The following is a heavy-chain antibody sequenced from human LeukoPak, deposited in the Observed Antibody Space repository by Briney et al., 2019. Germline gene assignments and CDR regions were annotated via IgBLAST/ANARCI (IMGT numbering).Heavy chain of an antibody. V-gene: IGHV4-61*02. Sequence: SETLSLTCTVSGGSICSGSYYWSWIRQPAGKGLEWIGRIYTSGSTNYNPSLKSRVTISVDTSKNQFSLKLSSVTAADTAVYYCARDLSYGGNSAFDYWGQGTLVTVSS. CDR1: GGSICSGSYY. J-gene: IGHJ4*02. CDR3: ARDLSYGGNSAFDY. CDR2: IYTSGST. D-gene: IGHD4-23*01.